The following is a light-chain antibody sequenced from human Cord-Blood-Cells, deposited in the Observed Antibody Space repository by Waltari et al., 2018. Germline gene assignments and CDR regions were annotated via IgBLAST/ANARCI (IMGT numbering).Light chain of an antibody. CDR1: SSNIGNNA. V-gene: IGLV1-36*01. CDR3: AAWDDGLNGWV. CDR2: YDD. Sequence: QSVLTQPPSVSEAPRQRVTISCSGSSSNIGNNAVNWYQQLPGKAPKLLIYYDDLRPSGVSDRFSGSKSGTSASLAISGLQSEDEADYYCAAWDDGLNGWVFGGGTKLTIL. J-gene: IGLJ3*02.